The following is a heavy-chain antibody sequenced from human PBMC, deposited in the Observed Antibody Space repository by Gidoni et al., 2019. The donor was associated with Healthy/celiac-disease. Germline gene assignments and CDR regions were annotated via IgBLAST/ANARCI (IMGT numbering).Heavy chain of an antibody. CDR1: GFTFDGYA. CDR2: ISWNSGSI. Sequence: EVQLVESGGGLVQPGRSLRLSCAASGFTFDGYAMHWVRQAPGKGLEWVSGISWNSGSIGYADSVKGRFTISRDNAKNSLYLQMNSLRAEDTALYYCAKGHIEDGYNHIGGAFDIWGQGTMVTVSS. CDR3: AKGHIEDGYNHIGGAFDI. D-gene: IGHD2-21*01. V-gene: IGHV3-9*01. J-gene: IGHJ3*02.